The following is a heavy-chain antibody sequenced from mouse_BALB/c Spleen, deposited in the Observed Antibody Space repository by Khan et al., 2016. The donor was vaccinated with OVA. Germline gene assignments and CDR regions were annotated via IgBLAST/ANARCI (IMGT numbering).Heavy chain of an antibody. CDR2: IIYTGYT. D-gene: IGHD2-14*01. CDR3: ARSTYRYAFVY. Sequence: EVQLVESGPSLVKPSQTLSLTCSVTGDSITTGYWNWIRKFPGNKLEYMGYIIYTGYTYYNPSLKSRISITRHTSNNHYYLQLNSVTDEDTATYYCARSTYRYAFVYWGQGTLVTVSA. J-gene: IGHJ3*01. CDR1: GDSITTGY. V-gene: IGHV3-8*02.